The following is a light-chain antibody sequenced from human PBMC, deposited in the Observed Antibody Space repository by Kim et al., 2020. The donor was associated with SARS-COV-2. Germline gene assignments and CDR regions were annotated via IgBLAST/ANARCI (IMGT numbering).Light chain of an antibody. J-gene: IGKJ4*01. CDR2: ATS. V-gene: IGKV1D-12*01. CDR1: QDISRW. Sequence: DIQMTQSPSSVSASVGDTVTITCRASQDISRWLAWYQQKPGKAPKLLIYATSTLQSGVPSRFSGSGSGTDFTLTITYLQPEYFATYYSQQSSLFPLTFGGGTKVDIK. CDR3: QQSSLFPLT.